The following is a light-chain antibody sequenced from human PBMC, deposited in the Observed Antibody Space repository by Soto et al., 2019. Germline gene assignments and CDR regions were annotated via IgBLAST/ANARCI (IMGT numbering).Light chain of an antibody. V-gene: IGKV3-15*01. J-gene: IGKJ1*01. Sequence: EIVMTQSPASLSVSPGERVTLSCRASQSLRSNSSWYQQKPGQAPRLLIYGASTRATGIPARFSGSGYGTEFTLTISSLQCEDSAVYYCHQYNNYWTFGQGTKVDIK. CDR1: QSLRSN. CDR3: HQYNNYWT. CDR2: GAS.